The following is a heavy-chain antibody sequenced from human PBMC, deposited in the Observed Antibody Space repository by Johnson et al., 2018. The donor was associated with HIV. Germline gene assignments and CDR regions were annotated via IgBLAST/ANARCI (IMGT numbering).Heavy chain of an antibody. CDR3: ARDDILGAFDI. V-gene: IGHV3-23*04. CDR2: ISGSGAST. Sequence: VQLVESGGSEVRPGGSLRLSCAASGFTFDDYAMTWVRQAPGTGLEWVSAISGSGASTFSADSAQGRFTISRDNPKNTVYLQMNSLRAEDTAVYYCARDDILGAFDIWGQGTMVTVSS. D-gene: IGHD2-15*01. J-gene: IGHJ3*02. CDR1: GFTFDDYA.